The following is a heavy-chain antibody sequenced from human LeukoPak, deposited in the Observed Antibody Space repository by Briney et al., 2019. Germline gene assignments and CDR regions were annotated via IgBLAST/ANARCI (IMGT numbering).Heavy chain of an antibody. V-gene: IGHV1-8*01. Sequence: ASVKVSCKASGYTFSSYDINWVRQATGQGLEWMGWMNPNSGNTGYAQKFQGRLNMTRNTSVSTAYMELSSLRSEDTAVYYCARRVGSGWPVQHWGQGTLVTVSS. D-gene: IGHD6-19*01. J-gene: IGHJ1*01. CDR3: ARRVGSGWPVQH. CDR2: MNPNSGNT. CDR1: GYTFSSYD.